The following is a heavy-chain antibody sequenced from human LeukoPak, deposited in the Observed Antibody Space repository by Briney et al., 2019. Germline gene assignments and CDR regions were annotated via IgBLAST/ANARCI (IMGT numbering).Heavy chain of an antibody. CDR1: GFTFSSHA. CDR3: AKDRGSVGADFDY. V-gene: IGHV3-23*01. Sequence: GGSLRLSCAASGFTFSSHAMSWVRQAPGKGVEWVSGIHDSGGITYYAASVKGRFTISRDNSKNTLYLQMNSLRAEDTAIYYCAKDRGSVGADFDYWGQGTLITVSS. CDR2: IHDSGGIT. D-gene: IGHD1-26*01. J-gene: IGHJ4*02.